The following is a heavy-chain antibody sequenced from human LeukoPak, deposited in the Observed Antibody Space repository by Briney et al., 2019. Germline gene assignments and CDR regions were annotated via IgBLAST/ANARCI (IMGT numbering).Heavy chain of an antibody. CDR2: ISYDGSNK. V-gene: IGHV3-30*04. D-gene: IGHD5-18*01. CDR3: ATLQPFDY. CDR1: GFTFSSYA. J-gene: IGHJ4*02. Sequence: GGSLRLSCAASGFTFSSYAMHWVRQAPGKGLEWVAVISYDGSNKYYADSVKGRFTISRDNSKNTLYLQMNGLRAEDTAVYYCATLQPFDYWGQGTLVTVSS.